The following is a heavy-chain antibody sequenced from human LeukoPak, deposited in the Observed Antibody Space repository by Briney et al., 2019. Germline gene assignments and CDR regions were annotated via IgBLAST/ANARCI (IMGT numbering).Heavy chain of an antibody. CDR3: AREYTLYRSGWFLDY. V-gene: IGHV4-39*07. CDR2: IDYSGNT. CDR1: GDSSSSSTYY. J-gene: IGHJ4*02. D-gene: IGHD6-19*01. Sequence: SETLSLTCAVSGDSSSSSTYYWGWVRQPPGKGLEWIGSIDYSGNTYYNPSLKSRATISTDTSRSQFSLNLSSVTAADTAVYYCAREYTLYRSGWFLDYWGQGTVVTVSS.